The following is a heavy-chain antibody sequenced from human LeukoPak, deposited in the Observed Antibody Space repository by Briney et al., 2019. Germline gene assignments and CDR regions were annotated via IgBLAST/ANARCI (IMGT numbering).Heavy chain of an antibody. CDR3: ARGAMVRGVIRFDY. CDR1: GYSITSGYY. Sequence: SETLSLTCTVSGYSITSGYYWGWIRQPPGKGLEWIGSIYHSGSTYYNPSLKSRVTISVDTSKNQFSLKLSSVTAADTAVYYCARGAMVRGVIRFDYWGQGTLVTVSS. CDR2: IYHSGST. J-gene: IGHJ4*02. V-gene: IGHV4-38-2*02. D-gene: IGHD3-10*01.